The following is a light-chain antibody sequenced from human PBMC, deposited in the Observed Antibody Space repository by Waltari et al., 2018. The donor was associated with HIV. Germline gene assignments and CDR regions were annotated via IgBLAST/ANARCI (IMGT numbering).Light chain of an antibody. V-gene: IGKV1-33*01. J-gene: IGKJ2*03. CDR1: HDITKY. CDR2: DAS. Sequence: DTQMTQSPSSLSASIGDRVTITCQARHDITKYLNWYIQKPGKAPKLLIYDASRLEPGVPSRFSGSGSGAEFSFTISSLQPEDIGTYYCQQYDNLPYSFGQGTKVDIK. CDR3: QQYDNLPYS.